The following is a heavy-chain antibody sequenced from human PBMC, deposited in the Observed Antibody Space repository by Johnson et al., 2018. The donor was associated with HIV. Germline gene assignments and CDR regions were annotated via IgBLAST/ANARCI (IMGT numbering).Heavy chain of an antibody. D-gene: IGHD2-15*01. Sequence: QVQLVESGGGVVQPGRSLRLSCAASGFTFSSYAMHWVRQAPGKGLAWVAVISYDGSNKYYADSVKGRFTISRDNSKNTLYLQMNSLRAEDTAVYYCAREAYCSGGSCYDAFDIWGQGTMVTVSS. CDR1: GFTFSSYA. CDR3: AREAYCSGGSCYDAFDI. CDR2: ISYDGSNK. V-gene: IGHV3-30*04. J-gene: IGHJ3*02.